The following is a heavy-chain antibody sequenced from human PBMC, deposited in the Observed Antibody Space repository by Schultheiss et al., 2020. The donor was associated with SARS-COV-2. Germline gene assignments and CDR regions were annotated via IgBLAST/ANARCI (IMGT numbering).Heavy chain of an antibody. CDR2: ISGSGGST. V-gene: IGHV3-23*01. J-gene: IGHJ6*04. CDR1: GFTFSSYA. Sequence: GGSLRLSCAASGFTFSSYAMSWVLQAPGKGLEWVSAISGSGGSTYYADSVKGRFTISRDNSKTSLYLQTNRLRAEDTAVYYCAREPYYYDSSGYYEGERAAYYRIEVWGKATTVPVSS. CDR3: AREPYYYDSSGYYEGERAAYYRIEV. D-gene: IGHD3-22*01.